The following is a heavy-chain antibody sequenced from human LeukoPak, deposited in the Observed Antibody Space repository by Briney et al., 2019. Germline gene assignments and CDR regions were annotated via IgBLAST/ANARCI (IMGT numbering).Heavy chain of an antibody. Sequence: PSQTLSLTRTVSGGSISSGDSYWSWIRQPPGQGLEWLGYIYYTGSTDYNPSLKSRVSISVDTSKNQFSLKLSSVTAADTAVYYCARGGGVRGVLDTFDVWGQGTMVTVSS. V-gene: IGHV4-30-4*01. CDR1: GGSISSGDSY. CDR2: IYYTGST. D-gene: IGHD3-10*01. J-gene: IGHJ3*01. CDR3: ARGGGVRGVLDTFDV.